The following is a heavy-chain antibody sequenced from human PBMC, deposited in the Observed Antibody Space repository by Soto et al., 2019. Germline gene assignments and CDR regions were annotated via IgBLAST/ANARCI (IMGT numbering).Heavy chain of an antibody. CDR2: IRSKANSYAT. CDR1: GFTFSGSA. D-gene: IGHD4-17*01. Sequence: GGSLILFCAASGFTFSGSAMHWVRQASGKGLEWVGRIRSKANSYATAYAASVKGRFTISRDNSKNTLYLQMNSLRAEDTAVYYCARDLYDYGDYYYYVMDVWGQGTTVTVSS. J-gene: IGHJ6*02. CDR3: ARDLYDYGDYYYYVMDV. V-gene: IGHV3-73*01.